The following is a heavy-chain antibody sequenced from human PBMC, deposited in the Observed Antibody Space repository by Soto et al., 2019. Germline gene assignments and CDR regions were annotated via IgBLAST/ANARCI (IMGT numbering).Heavy chain of an antibody. CDR3: ARVGRGISGSRCGLFDY. CDR2: IYHSGST. V-gene: IGHV4-4*02. Sequence: SETLSLTCGVSGGSISRSNWWSWVRQPPGKGLEWIGEIYHSGSTNYNPSLKSRVTISVDKSKNQFSLKLSSVTAADTAVYYCARVGRGISGSRCGLFDYWGQGTLVTVSS. CDR1: GGSISRSNW. D-gene: IGHD1-26*01. J-gene: IGHJ4*02.